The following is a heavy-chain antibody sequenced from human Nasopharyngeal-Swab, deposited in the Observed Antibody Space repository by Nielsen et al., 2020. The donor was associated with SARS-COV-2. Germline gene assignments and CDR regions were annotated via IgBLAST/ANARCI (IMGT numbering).Heavy chain of an antibody. D-gene: IGHD3-22*01. J-gene: IGHJ4*02. V-gene: IGHV3-30-3*01. CDR2: ISYDGSNK. CDR3: ASTPLDSSGYYYAFHD. CDR1: GFPFSRYT. Sequence: GGSLRLSCAASGFPFSRYTMHWVRQAPGKGLEWVAVISYDGSNKYYADSVKGRFTISRDISKNTLYLQMNSLRAEDTAVFYCASTPLDSSGYYYAFHDWGRGTLVTVSS.